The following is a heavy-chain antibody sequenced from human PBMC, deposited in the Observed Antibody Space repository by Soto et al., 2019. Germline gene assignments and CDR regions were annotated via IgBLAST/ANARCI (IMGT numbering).Heavy chain of an antibody. D-gene: IGHD6-13*01. J-gene: IGHJ4*02. CDR3: ARSPRSSPYFDY. CDR2: IYPDDYET. CDR1: GYTFSNFW. V-gene: IGHV5-51*01. Sequence: ESLKISFKCSGYTFSNFWIAWVRQLPGKGLEWMGTIYPDDYETRYSPSFHGKVTISADRSIGTAYLQWSSLEASDSAFYFCARSPRSSPYFDYWGQGALVTVSS.